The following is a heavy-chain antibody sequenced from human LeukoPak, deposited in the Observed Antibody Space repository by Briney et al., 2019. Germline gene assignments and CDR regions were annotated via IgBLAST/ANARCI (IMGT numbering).Heavy chain of an antibody. CDR3: ARGNYDILTGPRRTDAFDI. V-gene: IGHV1-18*01. D-gene: IGHD3-9*01. CDR1: GYTFTNYG. CDR2: ISAYNGNT. J-gene: IGHJ3*02. Sequence: GASVKVSCKASGYTFTNYGISWVRQAPGQGLEWMGWISAYNGNTNYAQKLQGRVTMTTDTSTSTAYMELRSPRSDDTAVYYCARGNYDILTGPRRTDAFDIWGQGTKVTVSS.